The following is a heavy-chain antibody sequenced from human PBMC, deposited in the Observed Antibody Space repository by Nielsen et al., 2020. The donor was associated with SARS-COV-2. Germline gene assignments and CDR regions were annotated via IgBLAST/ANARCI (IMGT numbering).Heavy chain of an antibody. Sequence: GESLKISCAASGFTFSSYAMHWVRQAPGKGLEWVAVISYDGSNKYYADSAKGRFTISRDNSKNTLYLQMNSLRAEDTAVYYCARAPTGWGSGSYLARYWGQGTLVTVSS. CDR1: GFTFSSYA. D-gene: IGHD3-10*01. CDR3: ARAPTGWGSGSYLARY. CDR2: ISYDGSNK. J-gene: IGHJ4*02. V-gene: IGHV3-30*04.